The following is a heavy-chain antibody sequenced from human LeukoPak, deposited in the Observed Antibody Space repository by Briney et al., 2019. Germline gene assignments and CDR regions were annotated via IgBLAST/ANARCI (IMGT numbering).Heavy chain of an antibody. CDR1: GGSISSYY. D-gene: IGHD3-10*01. J-gene: IGHJ3*02. Sequence: PSETLSLTCTVSGGSISSYYWSWIRQPPGKGPERIRYVFYSGSTNYNPSLKSRVTISVDTSKKQFSLKLSSVTAADTAVYYCARVNYGSGSVGAFDIWGQGTMVTVSS. V-gene: IGHV4-59*01. CDR2: VFYSGST. CDR3: ARVNYGSGSVGAFDI.